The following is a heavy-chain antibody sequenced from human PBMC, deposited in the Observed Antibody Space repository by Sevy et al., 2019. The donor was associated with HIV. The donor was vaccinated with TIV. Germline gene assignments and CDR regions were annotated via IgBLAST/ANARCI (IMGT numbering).Heavy chain of an antibody. J-gene: IGHJ4*02. V-gene: IGHV3-23*01. CDR3: AKDVPLSSGWYPFDY. CDR1: GFTFSSYG. Sequence: GGSLRLSCAASGFTFSSYGMSWVRQAPGKGLEWVSAITDSGVNTYYADSVKGRFTLSRNNSKNTLYLQMNNLRVEDKAVDYCAKDVPLSSGWYPFDYWGQGTLVTVSS. D-gene: IGHD6-19*01. CDR2: ITDSGVNT.